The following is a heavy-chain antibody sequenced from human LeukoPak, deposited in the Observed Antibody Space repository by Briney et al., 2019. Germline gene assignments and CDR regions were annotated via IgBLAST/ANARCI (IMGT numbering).Heavy chain of an antibody. CDR1: GITFSKAW. J-gene: IGHJ4*02. V-gene: IGHV3-15*01. D-gene: IGHD2-2*02. Sequence: GGSLRLSCAASGITFSKAWMNWVRQAPGKGLEWVGRIKTKTDGGTTDYATPVKGRFTISRDDSENTLYLQMDSLKTEDTAVYFCTTYTTGSFTYWGQGTLVAVSS. CDR3: TTYTTGSFTY. CDR2: IKTKTDGGTT.